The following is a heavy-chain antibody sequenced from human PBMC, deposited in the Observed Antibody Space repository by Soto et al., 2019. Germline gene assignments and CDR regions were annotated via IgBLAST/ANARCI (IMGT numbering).Heavy chain of an antibody. J-gene: IGHJ4*02. CDR2: IRYDGSNK. Sequence: GGSLRLSCAASGFTFSSYGMHWVRQAPGKGLEWFADIRYDGSNKYYADSVKGRFTISRDNSKNPLYLQMNSLRAEDTALYDYARDRRSRGIFDYWGQGTLVTVSS. V-gene: IGHV3-33*01. CDR3: ARDRRSRGIFDY. CDR1: GFTFSSYG. D-gene: IGHD3-10*01.